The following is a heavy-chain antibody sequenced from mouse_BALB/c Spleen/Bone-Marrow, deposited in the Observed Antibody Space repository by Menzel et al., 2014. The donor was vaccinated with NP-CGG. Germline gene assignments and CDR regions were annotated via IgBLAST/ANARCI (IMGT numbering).Heavy chain of an antibody. Sequence: QVQLQHPGAELVRPGTSVKVSCKASGYAFTNYLIEWVKQRPGQGLEWIGVINPGSGGTNYNEKFKGKATLTADKSSSTAYMQLSSLSSDASPDYFCARREDYDLDYWGQSTTPTVSS. V-gene: IGHV1-54*01. D-gene: IGHD2-4*01. CDR3: ARREDYDLDY. CDR2: INPGSGGT. J-gene: IGHJ2*01. CDR1: GYAFTNYL.